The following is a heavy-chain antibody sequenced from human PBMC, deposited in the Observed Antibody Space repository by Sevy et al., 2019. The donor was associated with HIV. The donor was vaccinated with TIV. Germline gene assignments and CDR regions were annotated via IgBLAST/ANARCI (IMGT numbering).Heavy chain of an antibody. CDR3: ARGRKTTEEWLEELDYYYGLDV. CDR2: VSYDGRNT. Sequence: GGSLRLSCVGSGFAFRKFGMHWVRQAPGKGLEWLSAVSYDGRNTDYSDFLKGRFTISRDSPKNTLYLQMNSLRDEDTAIYYCARGRKTTEEWLEELDYYYGLDVWGQGTTVTVSS. V-gene: IGHV3-30*03. CDR1: GFAFRKFG. D-gene: IGHD2-8*01. J-gene: IGHJ6*02.